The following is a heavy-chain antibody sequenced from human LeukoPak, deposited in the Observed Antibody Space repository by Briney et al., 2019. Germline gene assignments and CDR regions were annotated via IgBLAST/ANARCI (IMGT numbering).Heavy chain of an antibody. CDR1: GGSISSSSYY. D-gene: IGHD2-21*01. V-gene: IGHV4-39*01. CDR3: ARGDILSPVLCDY. Sequence: SETLSLTCTVSGGSISSSSYYWGWIRQPPGKGLEWIGSIYYSGSTYYNPSLKSRVTISVDTSKNQFSLKLSSVTAADTAVYYCARGDILSPVLCDYWGQGTLVTVSS. J-gene: IGHJ4*02. CDR2: IYYSGST.